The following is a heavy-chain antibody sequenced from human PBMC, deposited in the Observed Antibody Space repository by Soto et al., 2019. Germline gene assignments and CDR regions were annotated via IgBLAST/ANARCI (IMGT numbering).Heavy chain of an antibody. V-gene: IGHV4-34*01. CDR1: GGYFSGYY. CDR2: INHSGST. CDR3: ARALHYIWGSYRPHDAFDI. D-gene: IGHD3-16*02. Sequence: SETLSLTCAVYGGYFSGYYWSCIRQPPGKGLEWIGEINHSGSTNYNPSLKSRVTISVDTSKNQFSLKLSSVTAADTAVYYCARALHYIWGSYRPHDAFDIWGQGTMVTVSS. J-gene: IGHJ3*02.